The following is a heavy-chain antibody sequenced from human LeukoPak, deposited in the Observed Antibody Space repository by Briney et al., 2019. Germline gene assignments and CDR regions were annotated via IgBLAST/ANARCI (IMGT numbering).Heavy chain of an antibody. V-gene: IGHV1-24*01. Sequence: ASVKVSCKVSGYTLTELSMHWVRQAPGKGLEWMGGFDPEDGETIYAQKFQGRVTMTEDTSTDTAYMELSSLRSEDTAVYYCATPLGYYCYMDVWGKGTTVTVSS. CDR1: GYTLTELS. J-gene: IGHJ6*03. D-gene: IGHD7-27*01. CDR3: ATPLGYYCYMDV. CDR2: FDPEDGET.